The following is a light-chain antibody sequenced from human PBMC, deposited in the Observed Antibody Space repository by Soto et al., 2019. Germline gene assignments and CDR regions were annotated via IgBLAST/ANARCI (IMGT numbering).Light chain of an antibody. V-gene: IGLV2-14*03. CDR1: SSDVGGYNY. CDR2: DVT. CDR3: SSYTSSNTVV. J-gene: IGLJ2*01. Sequence: QSALTQPASVSGSPGQSITISCTGTSSDVGGYNYVSWYQHHPGKAPKLMIYDVTDRPSGISFRFSGSKSGNTASLTISRLQAEDEADYYCSSYTSSNTVVFGAGTQLTVL.